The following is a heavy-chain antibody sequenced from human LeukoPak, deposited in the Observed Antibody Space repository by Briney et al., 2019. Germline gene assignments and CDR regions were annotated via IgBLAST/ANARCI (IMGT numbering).Heavy chain of an antibody. CDR3: VRHISTNTGYFDS. D-gene: IGHD5-24*01. V-gene: IGHV4-39*01. CDR2: VYYDGTS. Sequence: PSETLSFTCTVSGGSINSHSYYWGWIRQPPGKGLEWIGSVYYDGTSYSNPSLKSRAAVFVDTSRDQFSLDLSFVTAADTALYYCVRHISTNTGYFDSCGQGTLVSVSS. J-gene: IGHJ4*02. CDR1: GGSINSHSYY.